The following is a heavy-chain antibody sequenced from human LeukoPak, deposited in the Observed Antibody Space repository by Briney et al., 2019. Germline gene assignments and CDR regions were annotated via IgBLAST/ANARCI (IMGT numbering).Heavy chain of an antibody. CDR3: ASSYYDSSGYWFDP. D-gene: IGHD3-22*01. CDR2: FDPEDGET. CDR1: GYTLTELS. Sequence: ASVKVSCKVSGYTLTELSMHWVRQAPGKGLEWMGGFDPEDGETIYAQKFQGRVTMTEDTSTDTAYMELSSLRSEDTAVYYCASSYYDSSGYWFDPWGQGTLVTVSS. J-gene: IGHJ5*02. V-gene: IGHV1-24*01.